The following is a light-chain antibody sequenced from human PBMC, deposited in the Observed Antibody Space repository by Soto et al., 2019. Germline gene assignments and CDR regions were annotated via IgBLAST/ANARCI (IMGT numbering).Light chain of an antibody. CDR1: RSISGW. CDR3: QQYYSYPWT. V-gene: IGKV1-5*03. CDR2: RSS. Sequence: DIQITQSPSTLSASVGERVMITCRASRSISGWLAWYEQKPGKAPKLLIYRSSTLESGVPSRFSGSGAGTECTRPISSLQPDDVETDDCQQYYSYPWTFSQGTKVDIK. J-gene: IGKJ1*01.